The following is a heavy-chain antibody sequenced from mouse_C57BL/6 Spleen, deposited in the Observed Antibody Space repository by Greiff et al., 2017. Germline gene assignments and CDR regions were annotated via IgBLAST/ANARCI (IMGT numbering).Heavy chain of an antibody. J-gene: IGHJ2*01. V-gene: IGHV5-6*01. CDR2: ISSGGSYT. CDR1: GFTFSSYG. CDR3: ARHYAYDGYYFDY. Sequence: EVQGVESGGDLVKPGGSLKLSCAASGFTFSSYGMSWVRQTPDKRLEWVATISSGGSYTYYPDNVMGRFTISRDNAKNTLYLQMSSLKSEDTAMYYCARHYAYDGYYFDYWGQGTTLTVSS. D-gene: IGHD2-2*01.